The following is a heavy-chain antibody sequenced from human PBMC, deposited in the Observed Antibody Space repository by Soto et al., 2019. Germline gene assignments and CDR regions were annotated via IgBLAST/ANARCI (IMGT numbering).Heavy chain of an antibody. CDR1: GYTFTGYY. CDR3: ARVGDYVDYYFDY. Sequence: ASVKVSCKASGYTFTGYYMHWVRQAPGQGLEWMGWINPNSGGTNYAQKFQGWVTMTRDTSISTAYMELSRLRSDDTAVYYCARVGDYVDYYFDYWGPGTIVTVYS. D-gene: IGHD4-17*01. J-gene: IGHJ4*02. CDR2: INPNSGGT. V-gene: IGHV1-2*04.